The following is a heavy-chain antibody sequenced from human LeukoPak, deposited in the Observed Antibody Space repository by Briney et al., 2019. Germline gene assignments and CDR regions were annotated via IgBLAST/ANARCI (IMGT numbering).Heavy chain of an antibody. D-gene: IGHD3-10*01. CDR3: ATGGVTMVRGVITPRNDAFDI. CDR1: GYTLTELS. CDR2: FDPEDGET. Sequence: ASVEVSCKVSGYTLTELSMHWVRQASGKGLEWMGGFDPEDGETIYAQKFQGRVTMTEDTSTDTAYMELSSLRSEDTAVYYCATGGVTMVRGVITPRNDAFDIWGQGTMVTVSS. J-gene: IGHJ3*02. V-gene: IGHV1-24*01.